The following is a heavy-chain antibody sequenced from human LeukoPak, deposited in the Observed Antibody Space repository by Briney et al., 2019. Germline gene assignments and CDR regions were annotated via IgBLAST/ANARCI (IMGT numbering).Heavy chain of an antibody. J-gene: IGHJ4*02. Sequence: GGSLRPSCAASGFTFSSYSMNWVRQAPGKGLEWVSSISSSSSYIYYADSVKGRFTISRDNAKNSLYLQMNSLRAEDTAVYYCARVGAYGDYDYWGQGTLVTVSS. CDR1: GFTFSSYS. D-gene: IGHD4-17*01. V-gene: IGHV3-21*01. CDR2: ISSSSSYI. CDR3: ARVGAYGDYDY.